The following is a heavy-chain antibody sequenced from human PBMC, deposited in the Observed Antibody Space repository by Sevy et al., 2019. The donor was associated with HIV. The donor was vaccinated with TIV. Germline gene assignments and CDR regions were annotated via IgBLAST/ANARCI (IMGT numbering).Heavy chain of an antibody. D-gene: IGHD3-10*01. CDR3: ARMGRGALDY. Sequence: SETLSLTCAVSGGSISSGGYSWSWIRQPPGKGLEWIGYIYHSGSTYYNPSLKSRVTISVDRSKNQFSLKLSSVTAADTAVYYCARMGRGALDYWGQGTLVTVSS. CDR2: IYHSGST. J-gene: IGHJ4*02. CDR1: GGSISSGGYS. V-gene: IGHV4-30-2*01.